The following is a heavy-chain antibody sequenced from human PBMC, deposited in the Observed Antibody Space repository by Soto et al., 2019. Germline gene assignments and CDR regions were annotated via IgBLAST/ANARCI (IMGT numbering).Heavy chain of an antibody. CDR3: AKASAGITISLGYFDY. V-gene: IGHV3-23*01. CDR2: ISGSGGST. CDR1: GFTFSSYA. D-gene: IGHD3-3*01. J-gene: IGHJ4*02. Sequence: GGSLRLSCAASGFTFSSYAMSWVRQAPGKGLEWVSAISGSGGSTYYADSVKGRFTISRDNSKNTLYLQMNSLRAEDTAVYYCAKASAGITISLGYFDYWGQGTLVTVSS.